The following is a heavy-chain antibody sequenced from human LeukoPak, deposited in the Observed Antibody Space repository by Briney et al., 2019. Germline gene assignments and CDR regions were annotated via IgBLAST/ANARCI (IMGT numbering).Heavy chain of an antibody. CDR2: IWYDGSNK. CDR3: ARENYYDSSAYY. CDR1: GFTFSSYG. Sequence: GRSLRLSCAASGFTFSSYGMHWVRQAPGKGLEWVAVIWYDGSNKYYADSVKGRFTISRDNAKNSLYLQMNSLRAEDTAVYFCARENYYDSSAYYSGQGTLVTVSS. V-gene: IGHV3-33*01. D-gene: IGHD3-22*01. J-gene: IGHJ4*02.